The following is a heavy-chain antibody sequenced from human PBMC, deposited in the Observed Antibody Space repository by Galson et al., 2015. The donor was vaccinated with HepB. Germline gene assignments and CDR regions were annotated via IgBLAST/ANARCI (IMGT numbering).Heavy chain of an antibody. CDR3: ASCGGGSCYSGEDAFDI. CDR1: GYTFTSYD. Sequence: SVKVSCKASGYTFTSYDINWVRQATGQGLEWMGWMNPNSGNTGYAQKFQGRVTMTRNTSISTAYMELSSLRSEDTAVYYCASCGGGSCYSGEDAFDIWGQGTMVTVSS. D-gene: IGHD2-15*01. J-gene: IGHJ3*02. V-gene: IGHV1-8*01. CDR2: MNPNSGNT.